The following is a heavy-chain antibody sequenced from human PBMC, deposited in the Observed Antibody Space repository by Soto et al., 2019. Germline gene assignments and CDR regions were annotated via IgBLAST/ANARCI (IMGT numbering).Heavy chain of an antibody. Sequence: GGSLRLSCAASGFTFSSYGMHWVRQAPGKGLEWVAVISYDGSNKYYADSVKGRFTISRDNSKNTLYLQMNSLRAEDTAVYYCVEGYCSTTSCPIYDPPKQFDYWGQGTLVTVSS. D-gene: IGHD2-2*01. CDR2: ISYDGSNK. CDR1: GFTFSSYG. CDR3: VEGYCSTTSCPIYDPPKQFDY. V-gene: IGHV3-30*18. J-gene: IGHJ4*02.